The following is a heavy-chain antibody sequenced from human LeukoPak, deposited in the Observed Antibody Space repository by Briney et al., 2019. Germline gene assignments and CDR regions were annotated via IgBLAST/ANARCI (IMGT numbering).Heavy chain of an antibody. J-gene: IGHJ5*02. V-gene: IGHV3-74*03. CDR2: IYSDGRSL. D-gene: IGHD1-7*01. CDR3: ARGATDTTRWFDP. Sequence: PGGSLRLSCAGSGFNFTGYWMHWVRQPPGKGLVWISRIYSDGRSLTYADSVMGRFTISRDNAKNSLYLQMNGLRAEDTAAYYCARGATDTTRWFDPWGQGTLVTVSS. CDR1: GFNFTGYW.